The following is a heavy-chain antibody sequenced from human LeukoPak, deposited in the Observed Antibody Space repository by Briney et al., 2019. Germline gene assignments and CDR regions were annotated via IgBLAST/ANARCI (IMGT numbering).Heavy chain of an antibody. Sequence: PGGSLRLSCAASGFTFSSYTMSWVRQAPGEGLEWLSAINIRGSSTYYAGSVKDRFTISRDNSENTLYLQMNSLTVDDTAVYFCAKERQTGDYFTSDYWGQGTLVTVSS. J-gene: IGHJ4*02. V-gene: IGHV3-23*01. D-gene: IGHD4-17*01. CDR3: AKERQTGDYFTSDY. CDR2: INIRGSST. CDR1: GFTFSSYT.